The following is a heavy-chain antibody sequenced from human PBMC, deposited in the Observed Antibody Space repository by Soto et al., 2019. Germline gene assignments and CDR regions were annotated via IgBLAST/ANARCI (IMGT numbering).Heavy chain of an antibody. J-gene: IGHJ6*02. Sequence: QVQLVESGGGVVQPGRSLRLSCAASGFTFSSYGMHWVRQAPGKGLEWVAVIWYDGSNKYYADSVKGRFTISRDNSKNTLYLQMNSLRAEDTAVYYCAREVVAAAYYYYGMDVWGQGTTVTVSS. CDR1: GFTFSSYG. D-gene: IGHD5-12*01. V-gene: IGHV3-33*01. CDR3: AREVVAAAYYYYGMDV. CDR2: IWYDGSNK.